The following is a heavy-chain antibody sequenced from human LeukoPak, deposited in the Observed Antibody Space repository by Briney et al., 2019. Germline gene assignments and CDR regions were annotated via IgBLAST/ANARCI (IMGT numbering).Heavy chain of an antibody. Sequence: GGSLRLSCAASGFTFSIYGMHWVRQAPGKGLEWVAVISYDGSNKYYADSVKGRFTISRDNSKNTLYLQMNSLRAEDTAVYYCAKVGLTGTSFDYWGQGTLVTVSS. V-gene: IGHV3-30*18. CDR3: AKVGLTGTSFDY. CDR2: ISYDGSNK. CDR1: GFTFSIYG. D-gene: IGHD1-7*01. J-gene: IGHJ4*02.